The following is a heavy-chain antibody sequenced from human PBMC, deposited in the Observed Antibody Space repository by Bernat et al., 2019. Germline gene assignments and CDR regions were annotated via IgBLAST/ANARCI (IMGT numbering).Heavy chain of an antibody. J-gene: IGHJ4*02. D-gene: IGHD3-9*01. CDR2: ISAYNGDT. CDR1: GYTFTSYG. CDR3: AREASPNVLRYFDWLLLPFDY. V-gene: IGHV1-18*01. Sequence: HVQLVQSGAEVKKPGASVKVSCKASGYTFTSYGISWVRQAPGQGLEWMGWISAYNGDTDYAQKFQGRVTMTTDTSTSTAYMELRSLRSDDTAVYYCAREASPNVLRYFDWLLLPFDYWGQGTLVTVSS.